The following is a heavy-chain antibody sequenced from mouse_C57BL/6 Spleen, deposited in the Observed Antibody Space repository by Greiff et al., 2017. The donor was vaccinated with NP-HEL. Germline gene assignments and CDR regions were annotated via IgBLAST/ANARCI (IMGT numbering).Heavy chain of an antibody. CDR2: ISYDGSN. CDR1: GYSITSGYY. Sequence: EVKLMESGPGLVKPSQSLSLTCSVTGYSITSGYYWNWIRQFPGNKLEWMGYISYDGSNNYNPSLKNRISITRDTSKNQFFLKLNSVTTEDTATYYCARGADSNYVGYWGQGTTLTVSS. J-gene: IGHJ2*01. D-gene: IGHD2-5*01. V-gene: IGHV3-6*01. CDR3: ARGADSNYVGY.